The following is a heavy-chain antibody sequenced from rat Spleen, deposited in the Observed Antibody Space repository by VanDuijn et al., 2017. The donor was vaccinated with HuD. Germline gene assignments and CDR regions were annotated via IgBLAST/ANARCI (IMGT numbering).Heavy chain of an antibody. CDR1: GFTYSNYV. CDR2: ISTGGGNT. Sequence: EVQLVESGGGLVQPGRSLKLSCAASGFTYSNYVMAWVSQAPTKGLEWVASISTGGGNTYYRDSVKGRFTISRDNAKNTLYLQMDSLRSEDTATYYCTTWDYYNNRFDYWGQGVMVTVSS. V-gene: IGHV5S13*01. D-gene: IGHD1-10*01. CDR3: TTWDYYNNRFDY. J-gene: IGHJ2*01.